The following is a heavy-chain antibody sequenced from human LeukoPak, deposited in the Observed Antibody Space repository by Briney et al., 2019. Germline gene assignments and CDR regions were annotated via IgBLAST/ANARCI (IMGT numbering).Heavy chain of an antibody. CDR2: INPNSGGT. CDR1: GYTFTAYY. V-gene: IGHV1-2*06. Sequence: ASVKVSCKASGYTFTAYYMHWVRQAPGQGLEWMGRINPNSGGTNYAQKFQGRVTMTRDTSISTAYMELSRLRSDDTAVYYCARGGFWSGYYLDYWGQGTLVTVSS. CDR3: ARGGFWSGYYLDY. J-gene: IGHJ4*02. D-gene: IGHD3-3*01.